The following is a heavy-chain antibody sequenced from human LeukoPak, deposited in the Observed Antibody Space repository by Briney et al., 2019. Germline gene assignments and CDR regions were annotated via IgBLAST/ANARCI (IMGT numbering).Heavy chain of an antibody. CDR2: INWNGGST. J-gene: IGHJ4*02. Sequence: GGSLRLSCAASGFTFDDYGMSWVRQAPGKGLEWVSGINWNGGSTGYADSVKGRFTISRDNAKNSLYLQMNSLRAEDTALYYCARASRHYYDSSGYYVVAYFDYWGQGALVTVSS. D-gene: IGHD3-22*01. CDR3: ARASRHYYDSSGYYVVAYFDY. CDR1: GFTFDDYG. V-gene: IGHV3-20*04.